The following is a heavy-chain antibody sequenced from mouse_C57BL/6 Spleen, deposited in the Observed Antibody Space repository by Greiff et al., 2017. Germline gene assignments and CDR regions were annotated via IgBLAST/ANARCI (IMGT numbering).Heavy chain of an antibody. CDR2: IWRGGST. Sequence: VQGVESGPGLVQPSQSLSITCTVSGFSLTSYGVHWVRQSPGKGLEWLGVIWRGGSTDYNAAFMSRLSITKDNSKSQVFFKMNSLQADDTAIYYCAKNGDYILYAMDYWGQGTSVTVSS. V-gene: IGHV2-5*01. D-gene: IGHD2-13*01. CDR1: GFSLTSYG. J-gene: IGHJ4*01. CDR3: AKNGDYILYAMDY.